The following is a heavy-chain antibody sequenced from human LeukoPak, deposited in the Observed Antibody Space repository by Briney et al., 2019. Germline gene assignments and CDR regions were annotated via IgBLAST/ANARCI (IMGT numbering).Heavy chain of an antibody. J-gene: IGHJ4*02. Sequence: PSETLSLTCTVSGGSISSSSYYWGWIRQPPGKGLEWIGRIYTSGSTNYNPSLKSRVTISVDTSKNQFSLKLSSVTAADTAVYYCARESSYFDYWGQGTLVTVSS. CDR3: ARESSYFDY. D-gene: IGHD2-2*01. CDR1: GGSISSSSYY. V-gene: IGHV4-39*07. CDR2: IYTSGST.